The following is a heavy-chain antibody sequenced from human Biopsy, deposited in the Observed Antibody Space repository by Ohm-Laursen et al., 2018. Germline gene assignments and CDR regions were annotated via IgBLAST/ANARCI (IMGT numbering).Heavy chain of an antibody. D-gene: IGHD6-19*01. CDR2: IYFGGNT. CDR1: GDSLTSGPEN. V-gene: IGHV4-61*01. J-gene: IGHJ4*02. Sequence: TLSLTCTVSGDSLTSGPENWSWIRQSPGQGLEYIGFIYFGGNTNYNPSLKNRVTMSVDTSKNQFYLKLYSVTAADTAVYYCARGRRTSGWPYFDNWGQGALVIVSP. CDR3: ARGRRTSGWPYFDN.